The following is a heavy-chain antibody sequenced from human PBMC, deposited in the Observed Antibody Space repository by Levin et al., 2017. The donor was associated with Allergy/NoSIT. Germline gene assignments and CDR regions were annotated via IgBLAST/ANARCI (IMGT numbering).Heavy chain of an antibody. CDR1: GFSFGDHY. J-gene: IGHJ4*02. CDR2: IRSKASSYIT. V-gene: IGHV3-72*01. Sequence: GGSLRLSCAASGFSFGDHYMDWVRQAPGKGLEWVGRIRSKASSYITEYAASVKGRFTISRDDSRNLLYLQMNSLKTEDTAVYYCARGPGGGNSYYFDYWGQGTLVTVSS. CDR3: ARGPGGGNSYYFDY. D-gene: IGHD4-23*01.